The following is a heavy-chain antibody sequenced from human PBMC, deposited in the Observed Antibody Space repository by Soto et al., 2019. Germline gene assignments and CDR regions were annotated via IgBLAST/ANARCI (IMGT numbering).Heavy chain of an antibody. D-gene: IGHD5-12*01. CDR1: GYTFTSYD. CDR2: MNPNSGNT. J-gene: IGHJ6*03. V-gene: IGHV1-8*01. CDR3: ARGKVSGYDPTRDYYYYYYMDV. Sequence: ASVKVSCKASGYTFTSYDINWVRQATGQGLEWMGWMNPNSGNTGYAQKFQGRVTMTRNTSISTASMELSSLRSEDTAVYYCARGKVSGYDPTRDYYYYYYMDVWGKGTTVTVSS.